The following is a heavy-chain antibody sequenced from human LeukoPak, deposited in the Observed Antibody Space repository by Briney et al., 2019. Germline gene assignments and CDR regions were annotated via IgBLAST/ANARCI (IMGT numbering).Heavy chain of an antibody. CDR1: GFTFSRAW. V-gene: IGHV3-7*03. J-gene: IGHJ4*02. D-gene: IGHD3-22*01. Sequence: GGSLRLSCAASGFTFSRAWMSWVRQAPGKGLEWVANIKEDGSEDYYADSVKGRFTISGDYSKNTLNLQMNSLRAEDTAVYYCAKSGRVFDTSGYYWFPNWGQGILVTVSS. CDR2: IKEDGSED. CDR3: AKSGRVFDTSGYYWFPN.